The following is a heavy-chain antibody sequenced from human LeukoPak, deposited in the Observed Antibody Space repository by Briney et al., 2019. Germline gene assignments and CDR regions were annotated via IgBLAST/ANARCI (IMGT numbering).Heavy chain of an antibody. D-gene: IGHD6-19*01. CDR2: IYSDGST. J-gene: IGHJ4*02. CDR3: ARAPYSSGWSSYYFDC. Sequence: GGSLRLSCAASGFTVSNNYMSWVRQAPGKGLEWVSVIYSDGSTYYADSVKGRFTISRGNSKNTLYFQMNSLRAEDTAVYYCARAPYSSGWSSYYFDCWGQGALVTVSS. CDR1: GFTVSNNY. V-gene: IGHV3-66*01.